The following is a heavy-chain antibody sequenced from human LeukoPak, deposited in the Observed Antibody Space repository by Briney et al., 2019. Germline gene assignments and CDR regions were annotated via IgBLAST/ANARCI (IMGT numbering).Heavy chain of an antibody. J-gene: IGHJ6*03. D-gene: IGHD2-15*01. CDR1: GFIFSSFG. Sequence: GGSLRLSCAASGFIFSSFGMHWVRQAPGKGLEWVAFIQDDESNKFYADSVKGRFTISRDNSKNTLFLQMNSLRPEDTALYYCAKQMVERPHCYYMAVWGKGTTVTVSS. CDR3: AKQMVERPHCYYMAV. CDR2: IQDDESNK. V-gene: IGHV3-30*02.